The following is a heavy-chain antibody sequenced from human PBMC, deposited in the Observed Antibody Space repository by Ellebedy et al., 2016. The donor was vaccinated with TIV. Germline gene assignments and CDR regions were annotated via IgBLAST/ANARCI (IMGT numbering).Heavy chain of an antibody. D-gene: IGHD5-18*01. J-gene: IGHJ4*02. CDR1: GFTFSNAW. V-gene: IGHV3-15*01. Sequence: GGSLRLSCAASGFTFSNAWMNWVRQAPGKGLEWVGRIKSKTDGGAADYAAPVKGRFTISRDDSTHTLYLQMNSLTTEDTAVYFCTTVYRYNYDSVWGQGTLVTVSS. CDR2: IKSKTDGGAA. CDR3: TTVYRYNYDSV.